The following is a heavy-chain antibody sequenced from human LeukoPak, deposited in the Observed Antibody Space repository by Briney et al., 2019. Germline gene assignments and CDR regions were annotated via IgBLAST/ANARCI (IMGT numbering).Heavy chain of an antibody. D-gene: IGHD4-11*01. Sequence: ASVKVSCKASGYTFTGYYMHWVRQAPGQGLEWMGIINPSGGSTSYAQKFQGRVTMTRDTSTSTVYMELSSLRSEDTAVYYCATLAHDYKDYWGQGTLVTVSS. CDR3: ATLAHDYKDY. V-gene: IGHV1-46*01. CDR1: GYTFTGYY. J-gene: IGHJ4*02. CDR2: INPSGGST.